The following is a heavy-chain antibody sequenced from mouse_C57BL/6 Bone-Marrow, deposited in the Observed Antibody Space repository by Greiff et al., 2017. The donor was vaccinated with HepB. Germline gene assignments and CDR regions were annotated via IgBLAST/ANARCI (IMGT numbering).Heavy chain of an antibody. CDR2: IYPRSGNT. D-gene: IGHD4-1*01. J-gene: IGHJ3*01. Sequence: VQLQESGAELARPGASVKLSCKASGYTFTSYGISWVKQRTGQGLEWIGEIYPRSGNTYYNEKFKGKATLTADKSSSTAYMELRSLTSEDSAVYFCGRTLGRSAWFAYWGQGTLVTVSA. CDR3: GRTLGRSAWFAY. CDR1: GYTFTSYG. V-gene: IGHV1-81*01.